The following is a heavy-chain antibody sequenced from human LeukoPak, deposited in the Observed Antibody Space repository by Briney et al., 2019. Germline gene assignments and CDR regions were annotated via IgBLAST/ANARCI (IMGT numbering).Heavy chain of an antibody. V-gene: IGHV4-39*01. CDR1: GGSLSSYY. Sequence: SETLSLTCTVSGGSLSSYYWGWIRQPPGKGLEYIGSIHYSGSTYYNLSLKSRVTISVDTSKNQFSLKLRSVTAADTAVYYCARHDRSGYESRGLFDYWGQGTLVTVSS. J-gene: IGHJ4*02. D-gene: IGHD5-12*01. CDR2: IHYSGST. CDR3: ARHDRSGYESRGLFDY.